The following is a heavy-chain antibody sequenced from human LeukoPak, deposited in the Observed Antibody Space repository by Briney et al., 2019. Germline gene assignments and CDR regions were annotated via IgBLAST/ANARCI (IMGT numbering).Heavy chain of an antibody. D-gene: IGHD2-21*02. V-gene: IGHV4-30-4*01. CDR1: GGSISSGDYY. CDR2: IYHSGST. Sequence: SETLSLTCTVSGGSISSGDYYWSWIRQPPGKGLEWIGEIYHSGSTNYNPSLKSRVTISVDKSKNQFSLKLSSVTAADTAVYYCAVYCGGDCYSGVNNWFDPWGQGTLVTVSS. J-gene: IGHJ5*02. CDR3: AVYCGGDCYSGVNNWFDP.